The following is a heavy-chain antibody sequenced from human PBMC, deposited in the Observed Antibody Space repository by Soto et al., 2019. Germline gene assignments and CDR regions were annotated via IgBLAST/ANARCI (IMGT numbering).Heavy chain of an antibody. D-gene: IGHD1-7*01. V-gene: IGHV3-73*01. J-gene: IGHJ4*02. CDR3: TRRRWGELLADY. CDR2: IRSKANSYAT. Sequence: QLVESGGGLVQPGGSLKLSCAASGFTFSGSAIHWVRQASGKGLEWVGRIRSKANSYATAYAASVKGRFTISRDDSKKTSYLQMNILKTEDTAVYYCTRRRWGELLADYWGQGTLVTVSS. CDR1: GFTFSGSA.